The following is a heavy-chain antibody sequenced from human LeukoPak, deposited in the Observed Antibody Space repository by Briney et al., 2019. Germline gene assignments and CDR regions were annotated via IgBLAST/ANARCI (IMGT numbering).Heavy chain of an antibody. CDR1: GFTFSSYN. Sequence: GGSLRLSCEASGFTFSSYNMNWVRQAPGKRLEWVSGINWNGGSTGYADSVKGRFTISRDNAKNSLYLQMNSLRAEDTAVYYCARSRQQLVNYYYYYYMDVWGKGTTVTVSS. J-gene: IGHJ6*03. V-gene: IGHV3-20*04. CDR3: ARSRQQLVNYYYYYYMDV. D-gene: IGHD6-13*01. CDR2: INWNGGST.